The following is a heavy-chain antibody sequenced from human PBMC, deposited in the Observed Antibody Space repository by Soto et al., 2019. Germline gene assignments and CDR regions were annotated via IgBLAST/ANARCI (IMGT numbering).Heavy chain of an antibody. CDR2: IYYSGST. D-gene: IGHD1-1*01. V-gene: IGHV4-59*01. J-gene: IGHJ4*02. Sequence: SETLSLTCTVSGGSISSYYWSWIRQPPGKGLEWIGYIYYSGSTNYNPSLKSRVTISVDTSKNQFSLKLSSVTAADTAVYYGARVGFDWNRFYFDYGGQGTLVTVSS. CDR3: ARVGFDWNRFYFDY. CDR1: GGSISSYY.